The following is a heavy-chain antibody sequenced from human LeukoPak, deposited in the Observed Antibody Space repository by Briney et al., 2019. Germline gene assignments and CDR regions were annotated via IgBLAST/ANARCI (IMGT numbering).Heavy chain of an antibody. J-gene: IGHJ6*03. Sequence: PSETLSLTCTVSGGSISSSNWWSWIRQPPGKGLEWIGYIYYSGSTNYNPSLKSRVTISVDTSKNQFSLKLSSVTAADTAVYYCARRRTGYYGQYYYYYMDVWGKGTTVTISS. CDR3: ARRRTGYYGQYYYYYMDV. CDR2: IYYSGST. D-gene: IGHD3/OR15-3a*01. V-gene: IGHV4-61*01. CDR1: GGSISSSNW.